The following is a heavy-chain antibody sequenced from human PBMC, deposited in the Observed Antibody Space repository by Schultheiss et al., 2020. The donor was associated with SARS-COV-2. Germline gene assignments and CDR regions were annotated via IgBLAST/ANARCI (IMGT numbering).Heavy chain of an antibody. V-gene: IGHV3-33*06. Sequence: GGSLRLSCAASGFTFSSYAMSWVRQAPGKGLEWVAVIWYDGSNKYYADSVKGRFTISRDNSKNTLYLQMNSLRAEDTAVYYCAKDGGYSYGKGGYWGQGTLVTVSS. CDR1: GFTFSSYA. D-gene: IGHD5-18*01. J-gene: IGHJ4*02. CDR2: IWYDGSNK. CDR3: AKDGGYSYGKGGY.